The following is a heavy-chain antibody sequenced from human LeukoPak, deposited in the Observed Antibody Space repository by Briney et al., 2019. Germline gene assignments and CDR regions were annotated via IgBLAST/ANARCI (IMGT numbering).Heavy chain of an antibody. CDR3: ARGWRLYYYGSGSYYNESPFYH. J-gene: IGHJ4*02. V-gene: IGHV1-18*01. Sequence: ASVKVSCKASGYTFTSYGISWVRQAPGQGLEWMGWISAYNGNTNYAQKPQGRVTMTTDTSTSTAYMELRSLRSDDTAVYYCARGWRLYYYGSGSYYNESPFYHWGQGTLVTVSS. CDR2: ISAYNGNT. CDR1: GYTFTSYG. D-gene: IGHD3-10*01.